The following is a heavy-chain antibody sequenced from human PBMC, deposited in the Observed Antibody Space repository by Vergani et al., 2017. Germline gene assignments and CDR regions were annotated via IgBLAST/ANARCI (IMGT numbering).Heavy chain of an antibody. Sequence: QVQLQESGPGLVKPSQTLSLTCTVSGGSISSYYWSWIRQHPGKGLEWIGYIYYSGSTYYNPSLKSRVTISVDTSKNQFSLKLSSVTAADTAVYYCARGFPAYCSGGSCYGGYFDYWGQGTLVTVSS. V-gene: IGHV4-31*03. J-gene: IGHJ4*02. CDR1: GGSISSYY. D-gene: IGHD2-15*01. CDR2: IYYSGST. CDR3: ARGFPAYCSGGSCYGGYFDY.